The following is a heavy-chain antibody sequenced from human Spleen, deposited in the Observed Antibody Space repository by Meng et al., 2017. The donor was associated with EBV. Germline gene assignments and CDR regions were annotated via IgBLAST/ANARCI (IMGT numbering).Heavy chain of an antibody. D-gene: IGHD1-1*01. Sequence: VRQVQSGAESKEPGSPVNVSCNASGGSFRSDSIIWVRQAPGQGLEWVGGTIPIFGTADYAQRFQGRVTITADESTSTAYMELSSLSSEDTAVYYCARGIWKADDSGYFDYWGQGTLVTVSS. CDR2: TIPIFGTA. V-gene: IGHV1-69*01. J-gene: IGHJ4*02. CDR3: ARGIWKADDSGYFDY. CDR1: GGSFRSDS.